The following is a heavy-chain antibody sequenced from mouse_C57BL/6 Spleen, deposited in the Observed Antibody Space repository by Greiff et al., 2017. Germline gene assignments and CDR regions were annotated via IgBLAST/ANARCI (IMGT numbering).Heavy chain of an antibody. D-gene: IGHD2-5*01. V-gene: IGHV1-69*01. CDR1: GYTFTSYW. J-gene: IGHJ2*01. CDR2: IDPSDSYT. Sequence: QVQLQQPGAELVMPGASVKLSCKASGYTFTSYWMHWVKQRPGQGLEWIGEIDPSDSYTNYNQKFKGKSTLTVDKSSSTAYMQLSSLTSEDSAVDYGARGYSNYYFDYWGQGTTLTVSS. CDR3: ARGYSNYYFDY.